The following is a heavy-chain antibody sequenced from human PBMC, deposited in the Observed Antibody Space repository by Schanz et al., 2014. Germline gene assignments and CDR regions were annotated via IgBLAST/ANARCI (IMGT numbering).Heavy chain of an antibody. D-gene: IGHD2-2*01. CDR3: ARGTMPGSFDI. CDR2: FIPILDVG. J-gene: IGHJ3*02. Sequence: QVQLVQSGAEVKKPGSSVKVSCKASGGTFSSYTISWARQDRGQGLEWVGRFIPILDVGNYAQQFQARVTFTADKSTSTAYMKLSSLRYEDTALYNGARGTMPGSFDIWGQGTMITVSS. V-gene: IGHV1-69*02. CDR1: GGTFSSYT.